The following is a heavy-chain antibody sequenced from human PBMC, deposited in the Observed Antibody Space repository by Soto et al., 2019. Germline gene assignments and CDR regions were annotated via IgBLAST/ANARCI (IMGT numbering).Heavy chain of an antibody. V-gene: IGHV3-30*18. CDR2: ISYDGSNK. D-gene: IGHD3-9*01. CDR3: AKAARYYDILTGTYYYYYGMDV. CDR1: GFTLSSYG. Sequence: GSLRLSCAASGFTLSSYGMHWVRQAPGKGLEWVAVISYDGSNKYYADSVKGRFTISRDNSKNTLYLQMNSLRAEDTAVYYCAKAARYYDILTGTYYYYYGMDVWGQGTTVTVSS. J-gene: IGHJ6*02.